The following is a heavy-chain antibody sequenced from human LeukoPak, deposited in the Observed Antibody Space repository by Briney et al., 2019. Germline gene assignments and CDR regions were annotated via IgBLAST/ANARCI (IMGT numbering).Heavy chain of an antibody. D-gene: IGHD2-8*01. Sequence: SQTLSLTCAISGDSVSSNSAAWNWIRQSPSRGLEWLGRTYYRSKWYNDYAVSVKSRITINPDTSKNQFSLQLNSVTPEDTAVYYCAREVCTNGVCRNSNAFDIWGQGTMVTVSS. J-gene: IGHJ3*02. CDR3: AREVCTNGVCRNSNAFDI. V-gene: IGHV6-1*01. CDR2: TYYRSKWYN. CDR1: GDSVSSNSAA.